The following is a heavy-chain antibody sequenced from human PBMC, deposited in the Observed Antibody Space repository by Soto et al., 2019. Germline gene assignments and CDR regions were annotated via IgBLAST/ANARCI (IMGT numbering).Heavy chain of an antibody. J-gene: IGHJ5*02. CDR1: GFTFSSYS. CDR2: ISSSSYI. Sequence: PGGSLRLSCAASGFTFSSYSMNWVRQAPGKGLEWVSSISSSSYIYYADSVKGRFTISRDNAKNSLYLQMNSLRAEDTAVYYCARDTEYYDILTGPPSFDPWGQGTLVTVSS. CDR3: ARDTEYYDILTGPPSFDP. D-gene: IGHD3-9*01. V-gene: IGHV3-21*01.